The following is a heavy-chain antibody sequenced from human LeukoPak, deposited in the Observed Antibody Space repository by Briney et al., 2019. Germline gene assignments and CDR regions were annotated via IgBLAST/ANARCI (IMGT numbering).Heavy chain of an antibody. CDR1: GFILSSFA. D-gene: IGHD5-24*01. Sequence: GGSLRLSCTSSGFILSSFAMSWVRQAPGKGLEWVSSISSPGGNTYYADSVKGRFTISRDNSNNLEYLQMNSLRAEDTAVYYCAKTRNGYTTEYLQHWGQGTLVTVSS. V-gene: IGHV3-23*01. CDR2: ISSPGGNT. CDR3: AKTRNGYTTEYLQH. J-gene: IGHJ1*01.